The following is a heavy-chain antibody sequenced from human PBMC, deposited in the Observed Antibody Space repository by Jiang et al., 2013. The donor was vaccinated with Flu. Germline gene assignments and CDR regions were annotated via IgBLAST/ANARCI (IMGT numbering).Heavy chain of an antibody. Sequence: RISCKGSGYSFTSYWISWVRQMPGKGLEWMGRIDPSDSYTNYSPSFQGHVTISADKSISTAYLQWSSLKASDTAMYYCARRPHLVGATEDRDYWGQGTLVTVSS. D-gene: IGHD1-26*01. CDR1: GYSFTSYW. V-gene: IGHV5-10-1*01. J-gene: IGHJ4*02. CDR2: IDPSDSYT. CDR3: ARRPHLVGATEDRDY.